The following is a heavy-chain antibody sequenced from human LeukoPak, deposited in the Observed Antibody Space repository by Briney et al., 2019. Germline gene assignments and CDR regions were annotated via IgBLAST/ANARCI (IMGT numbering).Heavy chain of an antibody. J-gene: IGHJ4*02. CDR2: IKQDGSEK. CDR3: ARGPYSSGLATILYYFDY. CDR1: GFTFSNYW. V-gene: IGHV3-7*01. Sequence: GGSLRLSCAASGFTFSNYWMSWVRQAPGKGLEWVANIKQDGSEKYYVDSVKGRFTISRDNAKNSLYLQMNSLRAEDTAVYYCARGPYSSGLATILYYFDYWGQGTLVTVSS. D-gene: IGHD6-19*01.